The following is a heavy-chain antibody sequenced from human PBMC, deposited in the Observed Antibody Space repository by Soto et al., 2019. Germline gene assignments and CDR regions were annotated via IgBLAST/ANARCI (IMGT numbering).Heavy chain of an antibody. CDR1: GGSISSYY. Sequence: QVQLQESGPGLVKPSETLSLTCTVSGGSISSYYWSWIRQPPGKGLEWIGYIYYSGSTNYNPSLKIRVTISVDTSKNQFSLKLSSVTAADTAVYYCARGNDIVAYDSHFDYWGQGTLVTVSS. CDR2: IYYSGST. V-gene: IGHV4-59*01. CDR3: ARGNDIVAYDSHFDY. J-gene: IGHJ4*02. D-gene: IGHD5-12*01.